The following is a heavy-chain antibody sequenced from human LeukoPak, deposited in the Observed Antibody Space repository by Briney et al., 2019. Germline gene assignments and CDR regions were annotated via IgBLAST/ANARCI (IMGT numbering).Heavy chain of an antibody. D-gene: IGHD3-3*01. V-gene: IGHV3-30-3*01. CDR1: GFTFSSYA. J-gene: IGHJ5*02. CDR2: ISYDGSNK. CDR3: AKDRWRFLAPGGWFDP. Sequence: QPGRSLRLSCAASGFTFSSYAMHWVRQAPGKGLEWVAVISYDGSNKYYADPVKGRFTISRDNSKNTLYLQMNSLRAEDTAVYYCAKDRWRFLAPGGWFDPWGQGTLVTVSS.